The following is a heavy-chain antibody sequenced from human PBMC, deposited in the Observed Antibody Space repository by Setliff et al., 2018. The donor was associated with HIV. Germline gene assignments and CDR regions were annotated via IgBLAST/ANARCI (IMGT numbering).Heavy chain of an antibody. CDR1: GFSFSNYA. Sequence: GGSLRLSCAASGFSFSNYAMTWVRQAPGKGLEWVSTIANGINTYYADSVRGRFTISRDNSKNTLYLQMNSLRAEDTAKYYCALRQRGGLVGAGNAFDIWGQVTMVTVSS. CDR2: IANGINT. D-gene: IGHD1-26*01. J-gene: IGHJ3*02. CDR3: ALRQRGGLVGAGNAFDI. V-gene: IGHV3-23*01.